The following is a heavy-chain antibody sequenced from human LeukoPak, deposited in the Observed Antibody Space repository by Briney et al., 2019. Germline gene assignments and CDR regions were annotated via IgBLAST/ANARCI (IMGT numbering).Heavy chain of an antibody. CDR2: IIPIFGTA. J-gene: IGHJ4*02. CDR3: ARALWELPHFDY. V-gene: IGHV1-69*01. Sequence: SVKVSCKASGGTFSSYAISWVRQAPGQGLEWMGGIIPIFGTANYAQKFQGRVTITADESTSTAYMELSSLRSEDTAVYYCARALWELPHFDYWGQGTLVTVSS. CDR1: GGTFSSYA. D-gene: IGHD1-26*01.